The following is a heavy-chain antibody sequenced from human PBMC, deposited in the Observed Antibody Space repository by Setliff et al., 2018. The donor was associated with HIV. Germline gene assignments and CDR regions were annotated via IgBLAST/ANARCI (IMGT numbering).Heavy chain of an antibody. V-gene: IGHV1-46*01. J-gene: IGHJ4*02. Sequence: GASLKVSCKAPGDTFTTYFMHWVRQAPGQGLEWMGIINLSSGTANNAQKFQGRVTITADKSTSTAYMQLSSLRSEDTAVYYCARDEGSGWPLDYWGQGTLVTVSS. CDR3: ARDEGSGWPLDY. CDR1: GDTFTTYF. CDR2: INLSSGTA. D-gene: IGHD6-19*01.